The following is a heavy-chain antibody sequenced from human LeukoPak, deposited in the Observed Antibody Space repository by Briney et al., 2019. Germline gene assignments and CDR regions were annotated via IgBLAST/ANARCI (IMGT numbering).Heavy chain of an antibody. CDR3: ARRSTKSNSPFDV. J-gene: IGHJ4*02. D-gene: IGHD2/OR15-2a*01. CDR1: GFPFSSFS. Sequence: LAGGSLRLSCAASGFPFSSFSFHWVRQAPGKRLEYVSFISSSGGGTYFADSVKGRFSISRDKSKNMVYLQMDSLNVDDTAVYYCARRSTKSNSPFDVWGQGALVIVSS. CDR2: ISSSGGGT. V-gene: IGHV3-64*02.